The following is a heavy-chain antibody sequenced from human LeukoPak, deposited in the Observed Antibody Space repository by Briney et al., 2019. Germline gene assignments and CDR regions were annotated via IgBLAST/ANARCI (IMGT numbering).Heavy chain of an antibody. J-gene: IGHJ5*02. V-gene: IGHV1-18*01. D-gene: IGHD2-8*01. CDR2: INVNT. CDR1: GNSFTTYG. Sequence: GASVKVSCKASGNSFTTYGVSWVRQAPGQGLEWMGWINVNTKYAQKFQGRVSMTADTSTSTAYMELRSLRSVDTAVYFCARAPRCNTNSCNSWFDPWGQGTLVTVSS. CDR3: ARAPRCNTNSCNSWFDP.